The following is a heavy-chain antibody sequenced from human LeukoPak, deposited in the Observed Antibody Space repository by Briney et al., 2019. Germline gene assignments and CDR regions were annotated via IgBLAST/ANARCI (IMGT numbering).Heavy chain of an antibody. J-gene: IGHJ4*02. D-gene: IGHD3-22*01. CDR3: AKDMYYYDSSGYYILDY. V-gene: IGHV3-30*18. CDR1: RFTFRSYG. Sequence: GGSLLLSCAASRFTFRSYGMHWVRQAPGKGLEWVAVISDDGSNKHYADSVKGRFTISRDNSKNTLYLQMNSLRAEDTAVYYCAKDMYYYDSSGYYILDYWGQGTLVTVSS. CDR2: ISDDGSNK.